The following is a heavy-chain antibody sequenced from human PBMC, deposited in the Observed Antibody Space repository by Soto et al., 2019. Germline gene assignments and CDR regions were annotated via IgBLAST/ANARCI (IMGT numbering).Heavy chain of an antibody. D-gene: IGHD2-21*01. V-gene: IGHV3-15*07. J-gene: IGHJ6*02. Sequence: PGGSLRLSCAASGFTFSNAWMNWVRQAPGKGLEWVGRIKSKTDGGTTDYAAPVKGRFTISRDDSKNTLYLQMNSLKTEDTAVYYCAKHMYAFSYYAVDVWGQGTTVTVSS. CDR2: IKSKTDGGTT. CDR1: GFTFSNAW. CDR3: AKHMYAFSYYAVDV.